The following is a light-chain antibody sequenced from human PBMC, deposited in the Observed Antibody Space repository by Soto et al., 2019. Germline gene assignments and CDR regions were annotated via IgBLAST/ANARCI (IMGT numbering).Light chain of an antibody. Sequence: EIVLTQSPGTLSLSPGERAALSCRASQSVSNSYLAWYQQKPGQAPRLLIYGASTRATGIPDRFSGSGSGTDFTLTISRLGPEDFAVYYCQQYDGSLGLTFGGGTKVEIK. V-gene: IGKV3-20*01. CDR1: QSVSNSY. CDR2: GAS. J-gene: IGKJ4*01. CDR3: QQYDGSLGLT.